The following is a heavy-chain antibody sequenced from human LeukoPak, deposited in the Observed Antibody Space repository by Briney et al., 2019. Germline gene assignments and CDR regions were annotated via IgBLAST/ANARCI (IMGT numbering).Heavy chain of an antibody. J-gene: IGHJ3*02. CDR1: GYSISSRYY. D-gene: IGHD2-15*01. CDR3: ARVRAYCSGGSCYSDALDI. Sequence: SETLSLTCTVSGYSISSRYYWGWTRQPPGKGLEWIGNIYQSGSTYYNPSLKSRVTISVDTSKNQFSLKLSSVTAADTAVYYCARVRAYCSGGSCYSDALDIWGQGTMVTVSS. CDR2: IYQSGST. V-gene: IGHV4-38-2*02.